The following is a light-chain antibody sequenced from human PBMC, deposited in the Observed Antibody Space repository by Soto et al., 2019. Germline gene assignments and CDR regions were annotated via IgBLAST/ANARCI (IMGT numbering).Light chain of an antibody. CDR1: SSDVGGYNY. Sequence: QSVLTQPASVSGSPGQSITISCTGTSSDVGGYNYVSWYRQHPGKAPKLMIYDVSYRPSGVSNRFSDSKSGNTASLTISGLQAEDEADYYCTSYTSSSTLEVFGGGTTLTVL. CDR3: TSYTSSSTLEV. V-gene: IGLV2-14*01. J-gene: IGLJ2*01. CDR2: DVS.